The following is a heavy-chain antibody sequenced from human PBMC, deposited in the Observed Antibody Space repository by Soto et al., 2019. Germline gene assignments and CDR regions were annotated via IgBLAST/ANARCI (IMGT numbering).Heavy chain of an antibody. J-gene: IGHJ6*02. D-gene: IGHD2-8*02. V-gene: IGHV1-18*01. CDR2: ISGYNGHT. Sequence: QVQLLQSGGEVKKPGASVKVSCNSSDHTFTYYGINWVRRAPGQGLEWMGWISGYNGHTKYAQKLQDRVTMSADTITMTAYKEMRSLTSDDTVVYFCAATGGHYFGLDVWCQGTTVTGS. CDR1: DHTFTYYG. CDR3: AATGGHYFGLDV.